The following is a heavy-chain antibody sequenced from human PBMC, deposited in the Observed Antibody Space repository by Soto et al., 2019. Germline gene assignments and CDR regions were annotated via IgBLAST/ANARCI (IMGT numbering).Heavy chain of an antibody. J-gene: IGHJ5*02. CDR1: GGSISGSSYY. Sequence: SETLSLTCTVSGGSISGSSYYWGWIRQPPGKGLEWIGSIYYSGSTYYNPSLKSRVTISVDTSKNQFSLKLTSVTAADTAVYYCARTYYYGSGSYRGWFDPWGQGTLVTVSS. CDR3: ARTYYYGSGSYRGWFDP. CDR2: IYYSGST. D-gene: IGHD3-10*01. V-gene: IGHV4-39*01.